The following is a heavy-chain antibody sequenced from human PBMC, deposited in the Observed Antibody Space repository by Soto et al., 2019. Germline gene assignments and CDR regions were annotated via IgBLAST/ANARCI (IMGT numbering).Heavy chain of an antibody. CDR2: IYYSGST. CDR3: ARLGGPMVRRRAYYYYYMDV. Sequence: SETLSLTCTVSGGSISSYYWSWIRQPPGKGLEWIGYIYYSGSTNYNPSLKSRVTISVDTSKNQFSLKLSPVTAADTAVYYCARLGGPMVRRRAYYYYYMDVWGKGTTVTVSS. J-gene: IGHJ6*03. D-gene: IGHD3-10*01. CDR1: GGSISSYY. V-gene: IGHV4-59*08.